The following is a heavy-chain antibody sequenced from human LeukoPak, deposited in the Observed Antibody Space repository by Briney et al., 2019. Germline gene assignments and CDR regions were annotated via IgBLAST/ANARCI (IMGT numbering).Heavy chain of an antibody. CDR1: GGIFNDYS. CDR3: ARDRPRARYFDY. V-gene: IGHV1-69*04. Sequence: RASVKVSCKASGGIFNDYSISWVRQAPGQGLEWMGRIIPILNVPNYAQKFEGRVTITADKSTNTAYMKLSSLKSEDTAVYFCARDRPRARYFDYWGQGTLVSVPS. D-gene: IGHD2-15*01. J-gene: IGHJ4*02. CDR2: IIPILNVP.